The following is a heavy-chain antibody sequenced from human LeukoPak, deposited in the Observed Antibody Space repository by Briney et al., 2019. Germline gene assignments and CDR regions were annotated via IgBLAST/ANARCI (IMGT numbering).Heavy chain of an antibody. CDR1: GFSFSNYW. D-gene: IGHD6-13*01. CDR2: IKPDGREK. CDR3: TRDLVIVKSSSEY. J-gene: IGHJ4*02. Sequence: GGSLRPSCAGSGFSFSNYWMTWVHQAPGKGLEWVANIKPDGREKDYVDSVKGRFIISRDNTNNSLYLQMNSLRAEDTAVYYCTRDLVIVKSSSEYWGQGTLVTVSS. V-gene: IGHV3-7*01.